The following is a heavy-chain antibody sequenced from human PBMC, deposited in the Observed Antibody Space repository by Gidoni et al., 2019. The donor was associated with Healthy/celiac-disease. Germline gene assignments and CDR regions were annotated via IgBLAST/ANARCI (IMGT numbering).Heavy chain of an antibody. CDR1: GFTFSSYA. Sequence: EVQLLESGGGLVQPGGSLRLSCAASGFTFSSYAMRWVRQAPGKGLEWVSAISGSGGSTYYADSVKGRFTISRDNSKNTLYLQMNSLRAEDTAVYYCAKDGGSGSYRDFYYYYGMDVWGQGTTVTVSS. V-gene: IGHV3-23*01. CDR2: ISGSGGST. J-gene: IGHJ6*02. D-gene: IGHD3-10*01. CDR3: AKDGGSGSYRDFYYYYGMDV.